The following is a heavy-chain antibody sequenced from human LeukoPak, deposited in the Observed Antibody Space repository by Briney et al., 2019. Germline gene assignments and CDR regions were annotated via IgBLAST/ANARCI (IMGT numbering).Heavy chain of an antibody. D-gene: IGHD2-2*01. J-gene: IGHJ4*02. CDR1: AYTLTELS. Sequence: ASVKVSCKVSAYTLTELSMHWVRQAPGKGLEWMGGFDPEDGETIYAQKFQGRVTMTEDTSTDTAYMELSSLRSEDTAVYYCATVGYCSSTSCYFFDYWGQGTLVTVSS. CDR3: ATVGYCSSTSCYFFDY. CDR2: FDPEDGET. V-gene: IGHV1-24*01.